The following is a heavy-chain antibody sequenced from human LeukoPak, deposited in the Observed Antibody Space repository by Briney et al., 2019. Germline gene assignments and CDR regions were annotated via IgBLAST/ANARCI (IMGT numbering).Heavy chain of an antibody. Sequence: PSETLSLTCTVSGGSISNYYWNWLRQPPRKGLEWVGYIYYSGSTNYNPSLKSRVTMSLDTSKNQFSLRLTSVTAADTAVYYCARGFDSKSTYFDYWGQGTLVTVSS. D-gene: IGHD5-12*01. J-gene: IGHJ4*02. CDR2: IYYSGST. V-gene: IGHV4-59*01. CDR1: GGSISNYY. CDR3: ARGFDSKSTYFDY.